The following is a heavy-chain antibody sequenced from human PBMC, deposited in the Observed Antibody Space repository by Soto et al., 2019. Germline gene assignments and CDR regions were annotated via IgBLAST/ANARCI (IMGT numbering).Heavy chain of an antibody. Sequence: EVQLVESGGGLVQPGRSLRLSCEASGFTFDDYAMHWVRQAPGKGLEWVSGISWNSGSIGYADSVKGRFTISRDNAKNSLYLQKNSLGAEDTALYYCAKASMSSGYYYTDFDYWGQGTLVTVSS. V-gene: IGHV3-9*01. D-gene: IGHD3-22*01. J-gene: IGHJ4*02. CDR2: ISWNSGSI. CDR3: AKASMSSGYYYTDFDY. CDR1: GFTFDDYA.